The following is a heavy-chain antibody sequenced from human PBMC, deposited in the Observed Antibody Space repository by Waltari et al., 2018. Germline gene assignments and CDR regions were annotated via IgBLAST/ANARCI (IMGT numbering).Heavy chain of an antibody. D-gene: IGHD3-3*01. J-gene: IGHJ6*03. CDR1: GGSISSYY. CDR3: ARSYYDFWSGYSNYYYYDMDV. CDR2: IYYSGST. V-gene: IGHV4-59*01. Sequence: QVQLQESGPGLVKPSETLSLTCTVSGGSISSYYWSWIRQPPGKGLEWIGYIYYSGSTNYNPSLKSRVTISVDTSKSQCSLKLSSVTAADTAVYYCARSYYDFWSGYSNYYYYDMDVWGKGTTVTISS.